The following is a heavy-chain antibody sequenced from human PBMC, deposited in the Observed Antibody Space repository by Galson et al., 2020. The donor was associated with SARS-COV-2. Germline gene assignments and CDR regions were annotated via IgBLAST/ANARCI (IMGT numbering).Heavy chain of an antibody. CDR3: AREEMTTTNSFDY. J-gene: IGHJ4*02. CDR1: GYPFTGYY. V-gene: IGHV1-2*02. CDR2: INPNSGGT. D-gene: IGHD4-4*01. Sequence: ASVKVSCKTFGYPFTGYYIHWVRQAPRQGLEWMGWINPNSGGTDYAQKFQGRVTMTRDTSITTAYVEISSLRSDDTAVYYCAREEMTTTNSFDYWGQGTLVTVSS.